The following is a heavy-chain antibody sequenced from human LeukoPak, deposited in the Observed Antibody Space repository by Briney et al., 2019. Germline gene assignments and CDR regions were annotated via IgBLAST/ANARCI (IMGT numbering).Heavy chain of an antibody. CDR3: ARYGSGSYPTFDY. D-gene: IGHD3-10*01. CDR1: GGTFSSYA. CDR2: IIPIFGTA. Sequence: GASVKVSCKASGGTFSSYAISWVRQAPGQGLEWMGGIIPIFGTANYAQKFQGRVTITADESTSTAYMELSSLRSEDTAVYYCARYGSGSYPTFDYWGQGTLVTVSS. J-gene: IGHJ4*02. V-gene: IGHV1-69*13.